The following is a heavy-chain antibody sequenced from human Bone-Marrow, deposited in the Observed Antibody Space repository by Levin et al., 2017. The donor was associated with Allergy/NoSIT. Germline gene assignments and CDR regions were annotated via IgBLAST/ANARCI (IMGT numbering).Heavy chain of an antibody. CDR2: ISAYNGNT. CDR3: AREVGGGYCSGGSCPYGMDV. Sequence: ASVKVSCKASGYTFTSYGISWVRQAPGQGLEWMGWISAYNGNTNYAQKLQGRVTMTTDTSTSTAYMELRSLRSDDTAVYYCAREVGGGYCSGGSCPYGMDVWGQGTTVTVSS. D-gene: IGHD2-15*01. CDR1: GYTFTSYG. V-gene: IGHV1-18*01. J-gene: IGHJ6*02.